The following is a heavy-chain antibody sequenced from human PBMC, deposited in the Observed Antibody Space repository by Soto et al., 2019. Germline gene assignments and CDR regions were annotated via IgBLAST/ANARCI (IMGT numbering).Heavy chain of an antibody. J-gene: IGHJ4*02. Sequence: GGSLRLSCAISGFTFSGYSMNWVRQAPGKGLEWLSYISSRSKTIYYADSVRGRFTVSRDNAENSLSLLMNSLRAEDTAVYYCAREDILGARSFDYWGQGTVVPVSS. CDR1: GFTFSGYS. D-gene: IGHD5-12*01. CDR2: ISSRSKTI. V-gene: IGHV3-48*01. CDR3: AREDILGARSFDY.